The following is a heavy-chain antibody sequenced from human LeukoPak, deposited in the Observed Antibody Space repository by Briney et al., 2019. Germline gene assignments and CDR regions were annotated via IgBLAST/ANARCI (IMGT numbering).Heavy chain of an antibody. V-gene: IGHV3-66*01. CDR2: VYSGDNA. CDR3: ARARDNYGYLFDY. Sequence: GGSLRLSCAASGLIVRSNYMTWVRQAPGKGLEWVSIVYSGDNAYYADSVKGRFTISRDNAKNSLYLQMNSLRAEDTAVYYCARARDNYGYLFDYWGLGTLVTVSS. CDR1: GLIVRSNY. D-gene: IGHD5-18*01. J-gene: IGHJ4*02.